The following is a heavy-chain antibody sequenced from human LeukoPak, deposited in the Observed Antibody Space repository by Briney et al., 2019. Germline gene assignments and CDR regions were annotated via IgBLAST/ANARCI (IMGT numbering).Heavy chain of an antibody. CDR1: GYSISIGYY. J-gene: IGHJ6*03. CDR2: IYHSGST. Sequence: SETLSLTCAVSGYSISIGYYWGWIRQPPGKGLEWIGSIYHSGSTYYNPSLKSRVTMSVDTSRNQFSLRLSFVTAADTAVYYGARQYDSYFYYYLDLWGTGTTVTVSS. V-gene: IGHV4-38-2*01. CDR3: ARQYDSYFYYYLDL. D-gene: IGHD2-2*01.